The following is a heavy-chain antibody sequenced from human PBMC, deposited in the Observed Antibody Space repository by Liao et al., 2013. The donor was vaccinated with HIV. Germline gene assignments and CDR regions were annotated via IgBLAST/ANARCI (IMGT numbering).Heavy chain of an antibody. D-gene: IGHD1-7*01. CDR2: MYRTGNT. CDR1: GGSIDNGSFY. Sequence: QVQLQESGPGLVKPSETLSLTCTVSGGSIDNGSFYWSWVRQPAGQGLEWIGRMYRTGNTIYNPSLKSRVSMSVDTSKNQFSLKLTSVTAADTALYYCARDQGNSPADIDTFDIWGQGTMVTVSS. CDR3: ARDQGNSPADIDTFDI. J-gene: IGHJ3*02. V-gene: IGHV4-61*02.